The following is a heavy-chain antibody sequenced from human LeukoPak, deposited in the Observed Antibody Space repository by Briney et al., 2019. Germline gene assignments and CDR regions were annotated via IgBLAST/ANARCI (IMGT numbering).Heavy chain of an antibody. Sequence: SETLSLTCSVSGGSFSTYYWSWIRQPPGKGLEWIGYLYHGGSINYNPSLRSRVTIRGDTSKNQISLRLSSVTAADTAVYYCARTLPNVEGKAATGALWDYWGQGTLVNGFS. CDR1: GGSFSTYY. CDR3: ARTLPNVEGKAATGALWDY. J-gene: IGHJ4*02. D-gene: IGHD7-27*01. CDR2: LYHGGSI. V-gene: IGHV4-59*08.